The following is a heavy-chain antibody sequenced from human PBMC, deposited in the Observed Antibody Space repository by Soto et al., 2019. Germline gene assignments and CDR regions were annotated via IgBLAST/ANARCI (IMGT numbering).Heavy chain of an antibody. J-gene: IGHJ4*02. V-gene: IGHV6-1*01. CDR1: GDSVSSNTAT. Sequence: QTLSLTCAISGDSVSSNTATWHWIRQSPSRGLEWLGRTYYRSNWYSDYATSVKSRITINPDTSKNQFSLQLKSVTPEDTAVYSSPRDNILRTMELFDYWGQGTPVTVSS. CDR3: PRDNILRTMELFDY. CDR2: TYYRSNWYS. D-gene: IGHD3-9*01.